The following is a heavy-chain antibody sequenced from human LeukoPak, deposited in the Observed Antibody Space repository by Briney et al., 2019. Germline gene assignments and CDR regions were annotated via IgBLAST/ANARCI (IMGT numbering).Heavy chain of an antibody. CDR3: AREVPWAYCTNDCYSFDY. CDR1: GGSISNYY. V-gene: IGHV4-59*01. CDR2: VYFIGST. J-gene: IGHJ4*02. Sequence: PSETLSLTCTVSGGSISNYYWSWIRQPPGKGLEWIGYVYFIGSTNYNPSLMSRVTISVDTSKNQFSLKLSSLTAADTAVYYCAREVPWAYCTNDCYSFDYWGQGTLVTVSS. D-gene: IGHD2-8*01.